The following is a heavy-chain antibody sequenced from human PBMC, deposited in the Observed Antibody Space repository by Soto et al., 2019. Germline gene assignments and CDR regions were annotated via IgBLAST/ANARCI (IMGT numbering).Heavy chain of an antibody. J-gene: IGHJ4*02. D-gene: IGHD3-22*01. V-gene: IGHV3-7*01. CDR3: ARGLYYYDSSGPPGWFDY. CDR1: GFTFSSYW. CDR2: IKQDGSEK. Sequence: PGGSLRLSCAASGFTFSSYWMIWVRQAPGKGLEWVANIKQDGSEKYYVDSVKGRFTISRDNAKNSLYLQMNSLRAEDTAVYYCARGLYYYDSSGPPGWFDYWGQGTLVTVSS.